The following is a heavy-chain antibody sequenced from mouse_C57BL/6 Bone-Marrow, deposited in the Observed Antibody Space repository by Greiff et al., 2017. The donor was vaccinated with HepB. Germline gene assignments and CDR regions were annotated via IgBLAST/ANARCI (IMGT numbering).Heavy chain of an antibody. CDR2: INPYNGGT. J-gene: IGHJ2*01. CDR1: GYTFTDYY. V-gene: IGHV1-19*01. D-gene: IGHD2-5*01. CDR3: ARKNYSNSYYFDY. Sequence: EVKLQESGPVLVKPGASVKMSCKASGYTFTDYYMNWVKQSHGKSLEWIGVINPYNGGTSYNQKFKGKATLTVDKSSSTAYMELNSLTSEDSAVYYCARKNYSNSYYFDYWGQGTTLTVSS.